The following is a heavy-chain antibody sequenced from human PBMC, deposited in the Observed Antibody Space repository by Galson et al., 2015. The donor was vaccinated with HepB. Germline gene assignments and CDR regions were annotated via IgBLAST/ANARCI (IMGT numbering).Heavy chain of an antibody. J-gene: IGHJ5*01. CDR2: ISAANGDI. Sequence: SCKASGYTFINYALHWVRQAPGQRHESMGWISAANGDIKFSRKFQDRVTITRDTPASIAFMQLSSLRSDDTAAYYCARGHYGDYGGGFDSWGQGALVTVSS. CDR3: ARGHYGDYGGGFDS. D-gene: IGHD4-17*01. CDR1: GYTFINYA. V-gene: IGHV1-3*01.